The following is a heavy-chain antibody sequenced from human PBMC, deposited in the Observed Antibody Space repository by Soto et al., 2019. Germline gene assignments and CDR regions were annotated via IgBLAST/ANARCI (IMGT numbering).Heavy chain of an antibody. CDR1: GFTFSSDE. D-gene: IGHD2-2*02. Sequence: GGSLRLSCAASGFTFSSDEMNWVRQAPGKGLEWVSSISSSGSNIYYADSVKGRFTISRDNAKNSLYLQMNRLRAEDTAVYYCATAWGVDCSRSSCYSPWFDPWGKGTQGSVSS. CDR2: ISSSGSNI. V-gene: IGHV3-48*03. J-gene: IGHJ5*02. CDR3: ATAWGVDCSRSSCYSPWFDP.